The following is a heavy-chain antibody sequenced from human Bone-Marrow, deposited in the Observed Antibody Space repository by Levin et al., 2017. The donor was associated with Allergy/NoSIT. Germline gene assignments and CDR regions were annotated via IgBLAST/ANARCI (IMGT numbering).Heavy chain of an antibody. D-gene: IGHD3-10*01. J-gene: IGHJ5*02. Sequence: ASETLSLTCTVSGGSISDSAYYWGWIRQPPGKGLEWLANIYYTGSPFYNLSLKSRLTMSVDTSNNQFSLKVFSVTAADTALYYCARQLAVNFYGSGSYWTSWGQGTLVTVSS. V-gene: IGHV4-39*01. CDR1: GGSISDSAYY. CDR2: IYYTGSP. CDR3: ARQLAVNFYGSGSYWTS.